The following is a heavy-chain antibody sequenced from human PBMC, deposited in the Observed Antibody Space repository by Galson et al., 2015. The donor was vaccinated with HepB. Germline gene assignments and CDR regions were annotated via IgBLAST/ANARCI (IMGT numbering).Heavy chain of an antibody. CDR3: ARGGHMGNYDTFFDY. D-gene: IGHD3-9*01. V-gene: IGHV4-59*01. CDR2: IYYSGST. CDR1: GGSISSYY. J-gene: IGHJ4*02. Sequence: SETLSLTCTVSGGSISSYYWSWIRQPPGKGLDWIGYIYYSGSTNYNPSLKSRVTISLDTSRNQFSLKLSSVTAADTAVYFCARGGHMGNYDTFFDYWGQGTLVTVSS.